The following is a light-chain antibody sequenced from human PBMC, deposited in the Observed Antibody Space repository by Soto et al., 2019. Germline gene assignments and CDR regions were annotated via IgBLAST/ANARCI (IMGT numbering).Light chain of an antibody. CDR1: QSVSKNY. CDR3: QPYGSSGT. CDR2: GAS. V-gene: IGKV3-20*01. Sequence: IVLTQSPGTLSLSAGERATLSCRASQSVSKNYLAWYQQKPGQAPRLLIYGASNRATGIPDRFSGIGSGTDFTLTISRLQPEYFAVYYCQPYGSSGTFGQGTKVDIK. J-gene: IGKJ1*01.